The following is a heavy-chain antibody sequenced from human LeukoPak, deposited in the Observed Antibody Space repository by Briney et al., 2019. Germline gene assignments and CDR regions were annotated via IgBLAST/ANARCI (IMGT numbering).Heavy chain of an antibody. J-gene: IGHJ4*02. CDR3: AIELGEWGIFDY. Sequence: ASVKVSCKASGYTFTSYGISWVRQAPGQGLECIGWIRPYNGNTKYLQTLQGRVTMTTDTSTSTAYMGLTSLTSDDTAVYYCAIELGEWGIFDYWGQGTLVTVSS. D-gene: IGHD3-16*01. V-gene: IGHV1-18*01. CDR1: GYTFTSYG. CDR2: IRPYNGNT.